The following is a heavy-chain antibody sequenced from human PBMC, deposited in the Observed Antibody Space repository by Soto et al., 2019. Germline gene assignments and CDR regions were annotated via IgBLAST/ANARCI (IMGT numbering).Heavy chain of an antibody. J-gene: IGHJ6*02. CDR2: ISAYNGNT. CDR3: ARVEGPLGYCSGGSCREPYYYYGMDV. CDR1: GYTFTSYG. Sequence: GASVKVSCKASGYTFTSYGISWVRQAPGQGLEWMGWISAYNGNTNYAQKLQGRVTMTTDTSTSTAYMELRSLRSDDTAVYYCARVEGPLGYCSGGSCREPYYYYGMDVWAQGTTVTVSS. D-gene: IGHD2-15*01. V-gene: IGHV1-18*01.